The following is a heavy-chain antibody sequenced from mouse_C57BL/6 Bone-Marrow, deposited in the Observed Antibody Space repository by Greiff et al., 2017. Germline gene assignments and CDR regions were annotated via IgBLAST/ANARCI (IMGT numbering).Heavy chain of an antibody. V-gene: IGHV7-3*01. J-gene: IGHJ4*01. CDR3: ARLHYYSNSYAMDY. CDR2: IRNKANGYTT. CDR1: GFTFTDYY. D-gene: IGHD2-5*01. Sequence: DVHLVESGGGLVQPGGSLSLSCAASGFTFTDYYMSWVRQPPGKALEWLGFIRNKANGYTTEYSASVKGRFTISRDNSQSILYLQMNALRAEDSATYYCARLHYYSNSYAMDYWGQGTSVTVSS.